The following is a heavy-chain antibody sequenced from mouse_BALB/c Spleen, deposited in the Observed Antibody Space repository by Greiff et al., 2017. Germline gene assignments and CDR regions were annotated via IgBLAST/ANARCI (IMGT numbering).Heavy chain of an antibody. D-gene: IGHD1-1*01. CDR2: IDPSDSYT. CDR3: ARGATVAHYAMDY. Sequence: QVQLQQPGAELVKPGASVKLSCKASGYTFTSYWMHWVKQRPGQGLEWIGEIDPSDSYTNYNQKFKGKATLTVDKSSSTAYMQLSSLTSEDSAVYYGARGATVAHYAMDYWGQGTSVTVSS. CDR1: GYTFTSYW. J-gene: IGHJ4*01. V-gene: IGHV1-69*02.